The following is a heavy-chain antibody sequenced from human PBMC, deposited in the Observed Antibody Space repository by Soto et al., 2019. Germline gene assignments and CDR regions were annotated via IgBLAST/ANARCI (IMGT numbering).Heavy chain of an antibody. V-gene: IGHV1-69*06. D-gene: IGHD3-22*01. Sequence: QVQLVQSGAEVKKPGSSVRVSCKASGGSVSNSVLSWVRQAPGQGLEWMGGIIPTLGTPYYAQKFQGRVTITADTSTSTAYMELSSLRSEDTAVYYCASLPTTYEISGYFDSWGQGTLVTVSS. CDR3: ASLPTTYEISGYFDS. CDR2: IIPTLGTP. J-gene: IGHJ4*02. CDR1: GGSVSNSV.